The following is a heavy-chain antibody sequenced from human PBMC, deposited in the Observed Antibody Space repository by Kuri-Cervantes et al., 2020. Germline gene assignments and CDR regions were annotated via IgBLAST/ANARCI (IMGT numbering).Heavy chain of an antibody. J-gene: IGHJ6*02. CDR2: ISGSGGST. D-gene: IGHD6-19*01. Sequence: GGSLRLSCAASGFTFSSYAMHWVRQAPGKGLEWVSAISGSGGSTYYADSVKGRFTISRDNSKNTLYLQMNSLRAEDTAVYYCAKAKQWLVLCMDVWGQGTTVTVSS. CDR3: AKAKQWLVLCMDV. CDR1: GFTFSSYA. V-gene: IGHV3-23*01.